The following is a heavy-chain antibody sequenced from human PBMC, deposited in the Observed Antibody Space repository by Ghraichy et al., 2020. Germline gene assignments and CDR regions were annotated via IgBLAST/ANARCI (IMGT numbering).Heavy chain of an antibody. J-gene: IGHJ4*02. D-gene: IGHD3-22*01. CDR3: ASLVGDSSGYVDY. Sequence: LSLTCAASGFTFSSYAMSWVRQAPGKGLEWVSAISGSGGSTYYADSVKGRFTISRDNSKNTLYLQMNSLRAEDTAVYYCASLVGDSSGYVDYWGQGTLVTVSS. CDR1: GFTFSSYA. V-gene: IGHV3-23*01. CDR2: ISGSGGST.